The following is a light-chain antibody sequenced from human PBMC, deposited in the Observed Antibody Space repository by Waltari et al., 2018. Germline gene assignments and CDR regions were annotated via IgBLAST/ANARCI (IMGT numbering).Light chain of an antibody. CDR1: QTINKY. CDR3: QQSDTLPLT. CDR2: SIS. Sequence: IQMTQSPSSLSASVGDRVTITCRASQTINKYLNWYQQRPGRAPKLLFSSISSIQSRVPSRFSASGSGTDFTLTISSLQPEDFAAYYCQQSDTLPLTFGGGTKVEIK. V-gene: IGKV1-39*01. J-gene: IGKJ4*01.